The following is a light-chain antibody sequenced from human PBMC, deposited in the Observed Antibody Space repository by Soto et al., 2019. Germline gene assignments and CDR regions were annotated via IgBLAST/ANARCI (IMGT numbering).Light chain of an antibody. J-gene: IGKJ1*01. CDR3: QQTDTFPRT. CDR2: AAS. Sequence: DIQMTQSPSSLSASVGDRVTITCRASQSISSYLNWYQHKPGKAPKLLIYAASSLQTGVPSRFSGSRSGTDFALTISSLQREDFATYYCQQTDTFPRTFGQGTNVEMK. V-gene: IGKV1-39*01. CDR1: QSISSY.